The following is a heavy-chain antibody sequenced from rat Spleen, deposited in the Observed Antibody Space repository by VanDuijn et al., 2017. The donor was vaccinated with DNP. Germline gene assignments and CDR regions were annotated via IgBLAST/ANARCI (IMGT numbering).Heavy chain of an antibody. CDR3: ARQDSGYVY. CDR1: GFTFSNYG. V-gene: IGHV5S13*01. CDR2: ISTNGGNA. J-gene: IGHJ2*01. Sequence: EVQLVESGGGLVQPGRSLKLSCAASGFTFSNYGMAWVRQAPTKGLEWVASISTNGGNAYYRDSVKGRFTISRDNAKSTLYLQMNSLRSEDMATYYCARQDSGYVYWGQGVMVTVSS. D-gene: IGHD4-3*01.